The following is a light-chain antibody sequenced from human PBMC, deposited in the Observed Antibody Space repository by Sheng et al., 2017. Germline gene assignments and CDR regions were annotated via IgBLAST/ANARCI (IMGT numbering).Light chain of an antibody. J-gene: IGKJ1*01. CDR3: QQYKTEPWT. CDR2: RAS. V-gene: IGKV1-5*03. CDR1: QSVSGW. Sequence: DIQMTQSPSTLSASVGDRVTITCRASQSVSGWLAWYQQKPETAPNLLIYRASDLDTGVPSRFSGSGSGTDFTLTISSLQPDDFATYYCQQYKTEPWTFGQGTKVE.